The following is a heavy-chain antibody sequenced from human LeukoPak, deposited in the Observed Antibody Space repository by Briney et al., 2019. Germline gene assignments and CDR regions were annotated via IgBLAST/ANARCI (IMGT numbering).Heavy chain of an antibody. D-gene: IGHD2-2*01. CDR2: ISGSGGST. CDR1: GFTFSSYA. J-gene: IGHJ4*02. CDR3: AKALKYQLLLLIDY. V-gene: IGHV3-23*01. Sequence: PGGSLRLSCAASGFTFSSYAMSWVRQAPGKGLEWVSAISGSGGSTYYADSVKGRFTISRDNSKNTLYLQMNSLRAEDTAVYYCAKALKYQLLLLIDYWGQGTLVTVSS.